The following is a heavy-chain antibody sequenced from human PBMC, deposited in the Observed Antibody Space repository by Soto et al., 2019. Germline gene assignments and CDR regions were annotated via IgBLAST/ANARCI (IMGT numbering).Heavy chain of an antibody. Sequence: QVQLRESGPGLVKPSQTLSLTCTVSGGSINNGDYYWNWIRQHPEKGLEWMGYINYRGTTFYSPSLKSRIIISVDTSKNQFSLKLSSVTAADTAVYYCARDAPGAAPYWGQGTLVTVSS. J-gene: IGHJ4*02. V-gene: IGHV4-31*03. D-gene: IGHD6-13*01. CDR2: INYRGTT. CDR3: ARDAPGAAPY. CDR1: GGSINNGDYY.